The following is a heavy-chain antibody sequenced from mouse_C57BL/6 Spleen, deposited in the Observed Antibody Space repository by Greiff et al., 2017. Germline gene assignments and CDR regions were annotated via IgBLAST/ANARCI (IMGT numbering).Heavy chain of an antibody. CDR1: GFTFSSYA. D-gene: IGHD2-2*01. Sequence: EVHLVESGEGLVKPGGSLKLSCAASGFTFSSYAMSWVRQTPEKRLEWVAYISSGGDYIYYADTVKGRFTISRDNARNTLYLQMSSLKSEDTAMYYCTRGVYGYDSAMDYWGQGTSVTVSS. J-gene: IGHJ4*01. V-gene: IGHV5-9-1*02. CDR2: ISSGGDYI. CDR3: TRGVYGYDSAMDY.